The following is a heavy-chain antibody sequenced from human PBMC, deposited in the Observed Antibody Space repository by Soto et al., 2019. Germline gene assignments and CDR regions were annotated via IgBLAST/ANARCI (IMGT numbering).Heavy chain of an antibody. D-gene: IGHD6-13*01. CDR1: GFTFSSYW. Sequence: GGSLRLSCAASGFTFSSYWMSWVRQAPGKGLEWVANIKQDGSEKYYVDSVKGRFTISRDNAKNSLYLQMNSLRAEDTAVYYCARDRHTWQQLTQFDDWGQGTLVTGSS. J-gene: IGHJ4*02. V-gene: IGHV3-7*03. CDR2: IKQDGSEK. CDR3: ARDRHTWQQLTQFDD.